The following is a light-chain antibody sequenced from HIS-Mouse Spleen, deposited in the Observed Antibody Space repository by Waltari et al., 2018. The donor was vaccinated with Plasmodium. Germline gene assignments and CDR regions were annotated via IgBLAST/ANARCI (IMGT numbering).Light chain of an antibody. CDR2: GAS. V-gene: IGKV3-15*01. CDR3: QQYNNWSFT. Sequence: IVLTQSPGTLSLSPGERATLSCRASQSVSSSYLAWYQQKPGQAPRLIIYGASTRATGIPARFSGSGSGTEFTLTISSLQSEDFAVYYCQQYNNWSFTFGPGTKVDIK. CDR1: QSVSSSY. J-gene: IGKJ3*01.